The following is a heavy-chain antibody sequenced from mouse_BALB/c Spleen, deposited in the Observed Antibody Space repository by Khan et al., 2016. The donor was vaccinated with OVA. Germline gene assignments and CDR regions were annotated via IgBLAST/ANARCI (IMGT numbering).Heavy chain of an antibody. D-gene: IGHD1-1*01. CDR3: ANHESSSASLNY. CDR1: GYTFTSYW. Sequence: QVQLQQSGAELAKPGASVKMSCKASGYTFTSYWMHWVKQRPGQGLEWMGYINPSTGYTAYNQSVKDKAPFTADKSSSTAYMQLSSLTSEESAVYYCANHESSSASLNYWGQGTLVTVSA. V-gene: IGHV1-7*01. CDR2: INPSTGYT. J-gene: IGHJ3*01.